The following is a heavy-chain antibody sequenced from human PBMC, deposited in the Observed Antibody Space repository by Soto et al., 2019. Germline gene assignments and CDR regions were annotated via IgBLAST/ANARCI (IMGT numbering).Heavy chain of an antibody. J-gene: IGHJ6*02. Sequence: SETLSLTCAVSGGSISSSNWWSWVRQPPGKGLEWIGEIYHSGSTNYNPSLKSRVTISVDKSKNQFSLKLSSVTAADTAVYYCARWGQLGYYYGMDVWGQGTTVTVSS. CDR1: GGSISSSNW. V-gene: IGHV4-4*02. CDR2: IYHSGST. CDR3: ARWGQLGYYYGMDV. D-gene: IGHD6-6*01.